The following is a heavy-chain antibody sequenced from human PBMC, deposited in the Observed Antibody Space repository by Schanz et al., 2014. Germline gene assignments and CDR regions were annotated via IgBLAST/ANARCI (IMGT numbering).Heavy chain of an antibody. V-gene: IGHV3-30*03. Sequence: QERLVESGGGVVQPGRSLRLSCAASGFIFSTHAMHWVRQAPGKGLEWVALVSSDGNNDYYTDSVKGRFTVSRDNSKNTLYLQLNSLRAEDTAVYYCARDFHGYGPHLDYWGQGTLVTVSS. CDR3: ARDFHGYGPHLDY. CDR2: VSSDGNND. D-gene: IGHD5-12*01. J-gene: IGHJ4*02. CDR1: GFIFSTHA.